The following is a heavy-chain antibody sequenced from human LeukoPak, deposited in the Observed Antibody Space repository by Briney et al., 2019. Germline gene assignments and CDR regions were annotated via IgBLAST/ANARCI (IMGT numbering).Heavy chain of an antibody. Sequence: GGSLRLSCAASGFTFSSYGMYWVRQAPGKGLEWVAFTRYDGSNKYYADSVKGRFTISRDNSKNTLYLQMNSLRAEDTAVYYCAKDRTVVVIRSDYFDYWGQGTLVTVSS. CDR1: GFTFSSYG. CDR3: AKDRTVVVIRSDYFDY. J-gene: IGHJ4*02. V-gene: IGHV3-30*02. CDR2: TRYDGSNK. D-gene: IGHD3-22*01.